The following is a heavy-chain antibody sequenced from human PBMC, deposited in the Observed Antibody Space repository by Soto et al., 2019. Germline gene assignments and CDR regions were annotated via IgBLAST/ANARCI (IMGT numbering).Heavy chain of an antibody. J-gene: IGHJ6*02. D-gene: IGHD2-2*01. V-gene: IGHV3-30*18. Sequence: LRLSCAASGFTFSNYGMHWVRQTPGKGLEWVALILYDGSNKYYADSVKGRFTISRDNSKNTLYLQVSSLRAEDTAVYYCAKSRDAYNFYFYYGMDVWGQGTTVTVSS. CDR3: AKSRDAYNFYFYYGMDV. CDR1: GFTFSNYG. CDR2: ILYDGSNK.